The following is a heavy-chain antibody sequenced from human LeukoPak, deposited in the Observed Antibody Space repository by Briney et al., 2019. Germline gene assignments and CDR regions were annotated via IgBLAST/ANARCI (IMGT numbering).Heavy chain of an antibody. D-gene: IGHD5-12*01. J-gene: IGHJ6*03. CDR3: ARDTARGYGALVGYYYYYMDV. Sequence: ASVKVSCKASGYTFTGYYMHWVRQAPGQGLEWMGWINPNSGGTNYAQKFQGRVTMTRDTSISTAYMELSRLRSDDTAVYYCARDTARGYGALVGYYYYYMDVWGKGTTVTVSS. V-gene: IGHV1-2*02. CDR1: GYTFTGYY. CDR2: INPNSGGT.